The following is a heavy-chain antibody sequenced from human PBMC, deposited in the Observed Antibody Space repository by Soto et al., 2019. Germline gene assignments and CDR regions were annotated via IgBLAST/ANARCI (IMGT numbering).Heavy chain of an antibody. V-gene: IGHV1-2*02. J-gene: IGHJ6*02. Sequence: QVRLVQSGAEVKEPGDSVRVSCEASGYTFTAYHIHWVRQAPGQGLEWMGWINPKFGDTGYAQDFQGRVSMTSDMSISTVYMELSRLTSDYKAIYYCARNMDYYYGRGSGNGHGVWGQGTTVTVFS. CDR2: INPKFGDT. CDR3: ARNMDYYYGRGSGNGHGV. CDR1: GYTFTAYH. D-gene: IGHD3-10*02.